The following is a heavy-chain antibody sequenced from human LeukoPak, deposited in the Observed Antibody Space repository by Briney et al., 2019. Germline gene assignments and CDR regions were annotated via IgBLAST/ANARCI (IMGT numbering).Heavy chain of an antibody. CDR3: ARGSAYRSFDY. CDR1: GASISSGSYS. Sequence: SQTLSLTCTVSGASISSGSYSWSWIRQPAGEGLEWIGRLYTSRITNYNSCLKSRITMSVDTSKNQFSLKLSSVTAADTVVYYCARGSAYRSFDYWGQGTLVSVSS. V-gene: IGHV4-61*02. CDR2: LYTSRIT. D-gene: IGHD4-11*01. J-gene: IGHJ4*02.